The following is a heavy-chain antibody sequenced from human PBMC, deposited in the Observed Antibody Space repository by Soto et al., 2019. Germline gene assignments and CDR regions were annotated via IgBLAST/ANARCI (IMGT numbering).Heavy chain of an antibody. J-gene: IGHJ4*02. D-gene: IGHD3-3*01. Sequence: QVQLQESGPGLVKPSETLSLTCTVSGGSVSSGSYYWSWIRQPPGKGLEWIGYIYYSGSTNYNPSLKSRVTISVDTSKNQFSLKLSSVTAADTAVYYCARVWNYDFWSGYSHYFDYWGQGTLVTVSS. CDR2: IYYSGST. CDR1: GGSVSSGSYY. CDR3: ARVWNYDFWSGYSHYFDY. V-gene: IGHV4-61*01.